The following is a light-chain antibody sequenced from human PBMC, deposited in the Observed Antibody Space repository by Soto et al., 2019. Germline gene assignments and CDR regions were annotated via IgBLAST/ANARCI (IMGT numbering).Light chain of an antibody. V-gene: IGKV3-15*01. CDR2: GAS. CDR3: QQYNKWLWT. J-gene: IGKJ1*01. CDR1: RSVSGN. Sequence: EIVMTQSPATLSVSPGERATSSCRASRSVSGNLAWYQQKPGQTPRLLIYGASTRAIGIPARFSGSGSGTEFTLTISSLQSEDFAVYYCQQYNKWLWTFGQGTNVEI.